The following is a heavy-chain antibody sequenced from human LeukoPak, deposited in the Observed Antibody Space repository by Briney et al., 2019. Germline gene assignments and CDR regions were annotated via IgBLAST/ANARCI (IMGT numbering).Heavy chain of an antibody. D-gene: IGHD2-2*02. CDR1: GGSISSYY. CDR3: ARSRCYNCAFDI. J-gene: IGHJ3*02. Sequence: PSETLSLTCTVPGGSISSYYGSWIRQPAGKGLEWVGRIYASGSINYNPSLKSRVTMSVDTSENQFSLKLSSVTAADTAVYYCARSRCYNCAFDIWGQGTMVTVSS. CDR2: IYASGSI. V-gene: IGHV4-4*07.